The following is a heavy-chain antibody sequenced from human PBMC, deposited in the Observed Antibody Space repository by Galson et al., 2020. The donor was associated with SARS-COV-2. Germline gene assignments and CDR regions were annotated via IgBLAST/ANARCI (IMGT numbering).Heavy chain of an antibody. D-gene: IGHD4-4*01. CDR2: INPSGGGT. Sequence: ASVKVSCKASGYTFTSYYIHWVRQAPGQGLEWMGIINPSGGGTTYAQKFQGRVTMTRDTSTSTVYMELSSLRSEDTAVYYCARDSQGGKDYMYLLFWGQGTLVTVSS. CDR3: ARDSQGGKDYMYLLF. V-gene: IGHV1-46*01. CDR1: GYTFTSYY. J-gene: IGHJ4*02.